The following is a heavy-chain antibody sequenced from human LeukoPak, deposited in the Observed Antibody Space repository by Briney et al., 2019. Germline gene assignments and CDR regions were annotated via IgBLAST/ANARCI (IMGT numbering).Heavy chain of an antibody. D-gene: IGHD3-22*01. J-gene: IGHJ5*02. CDR1: GFIFNNYR. CDR2: ISNDGGGT. Sequence: GGSLRLSCAASGFIFNNYRLIWVRQAPGKGLEWVSAISNDGGGTQYADFVEGRFTISRDNSKNTLFLQMNSLRAEDTALYYCAKGSSGYFADLWGQGTLVNVSS. CDR3: AKGSSGYFADL. V-gene: IGHV3-23*01.